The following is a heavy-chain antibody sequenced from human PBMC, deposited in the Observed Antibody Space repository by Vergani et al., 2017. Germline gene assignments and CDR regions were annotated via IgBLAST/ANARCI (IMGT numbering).Heavy chain of an antibody. Sequence: QVQLVESGGGLVKPGGSLRLSCAASGFTFSDYYMSWIRQAPGKGLEWVSYISSSSSYTNYADSVKGRFTISRDNAKNSLYLQMNSLRAEDTAVYYCARARYSSGWYDYWGQGTLVTVSS. CDR1: GFTFSDYY. CDR3: ARARYSSGWYDY. D-gene: IGHD6-19*01. J-gene: IGHJ4*02. CDR2: ISSSSSYT. V-gene: IGHV3-11*05.